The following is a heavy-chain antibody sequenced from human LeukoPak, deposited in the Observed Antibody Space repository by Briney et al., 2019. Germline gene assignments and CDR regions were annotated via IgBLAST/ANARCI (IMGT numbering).Heavy chain of an antibody. J-gene: IGHJ4*02. CDR2: INPNSGGT. V-gene: IGHV1-2*02. D-gene: IGHD5-18*01. CDR3: ARDHPRYSYGEEFDY. CDR1: GYTFTGYY. Sequence: ASVKVSCKASGYTFTGYYMHWVRQAPGQGLEWMGWINPNSGGTNYAQKFQGRVTMTRDTSISTAYMELSRLRSDDTAVYYCARDHPRYSYGEEFDYWGQGTLVTVST.